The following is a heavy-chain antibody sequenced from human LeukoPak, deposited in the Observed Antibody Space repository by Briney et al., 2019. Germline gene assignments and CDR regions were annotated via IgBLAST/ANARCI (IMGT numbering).Heavy chain of an antibody. D-gene: IGHD3-9*01. J-gene: IGHJ4*02. CDR3: ARGKRYFFD. CDR1: GGSFSGYY. Sequence: PSETLSLTCAVYGGSFSGYYWSWIRQPPGKGLEWIGEINHSGSTNYNPSLKSRVTISVDTSKNQFSLKLSSVTAADTAVYYCARGKRYFFDWGQGTLVTVPS. V-gene: IGHV4-34*01. CDR2: INHSGST.